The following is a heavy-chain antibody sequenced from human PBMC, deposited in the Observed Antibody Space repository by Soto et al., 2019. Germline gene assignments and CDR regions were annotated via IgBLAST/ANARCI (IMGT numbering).Heavy chain of an antibody. CDR2: ISGSDGKT. V-gene: IGHV3-23*01. J-gene: IGHJ4*02. D-gene: IGHD3-3*01. Sequence: GGSLRLSCAASGFSFGSYALSWVRQAPGKELEWVSTISGSDGKTFYADSVKGRFSISRDTSQSTLYLQMNSLRADDTAIYYCARWSYLDYWGQGPRVTVSS. CDR1: GFSFGSYA. CDR3: ARWSYLDY.